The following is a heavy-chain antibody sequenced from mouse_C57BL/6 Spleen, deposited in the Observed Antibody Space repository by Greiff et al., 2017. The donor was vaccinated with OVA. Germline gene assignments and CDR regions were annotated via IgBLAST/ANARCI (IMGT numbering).Heavy chain of an antibody. Sequence: VQLQQSGAELVRPGASVMLSCKASGYTFTDYEMHWVKQTPVHGLEWIGAIDPETGGTAYNQKFKGKALLTADKSSGTAYMELRSLTSEDSDVYYCTRDSNWDVGYWGQGTTLTVSS. V-gene: IGHV1-15*01. CDR3: TRDSNWDVGY. D-gene: IGHD4-1*01. J-gene: IGHJ2*01. CDR2: IDPETGGT. CDR1: GYTFTDYE.